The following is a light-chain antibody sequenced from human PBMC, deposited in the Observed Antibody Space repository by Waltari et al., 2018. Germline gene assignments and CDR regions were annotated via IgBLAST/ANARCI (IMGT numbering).Light chain of an antibody. CDR1: QNINSW. Sequence: DIQMTQSPPTLSASVGDRVTITCRASQNINSWLAWYQQKPGKAPKLLIYKASSLETGVPSRFSGSESGTEFTLTINSLQPDDFATYYCQQYNSYHIFTFGPGTKVEI. V-gene: IGKV1-5*03. CDR3: QQYNSYHIFT. CDR2: KAS. J-gene: IGKJ3*01.